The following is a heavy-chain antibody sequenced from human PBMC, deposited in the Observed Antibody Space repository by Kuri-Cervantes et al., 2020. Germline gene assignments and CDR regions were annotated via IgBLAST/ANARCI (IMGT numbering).Heavy chain of an antibody. J-gene: IGHJ4*02. Sequence: SVKVSCKASGYTFSKFGVSWVRQAPGQGLEWMGGIIPIFGTANYAQKFQGRVTITTDESTSTAYMELSSLRSEDTAVYYCATLYCSGGSCYGRRRYYFDYWGQGTLVTVSS. V-gene: IGHV1-69*05. CDR1: GYTFSKFG. D-gene: IGHD2-15*01. CDR2: IIPIFGTA. CDR3: ATLYCSGGSCYGRRRYYFDY.